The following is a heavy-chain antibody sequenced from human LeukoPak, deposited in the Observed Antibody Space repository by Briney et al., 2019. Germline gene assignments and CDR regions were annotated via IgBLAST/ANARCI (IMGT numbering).Heavy chain of an antibody. V-gene: IGHV1-18*01. Sequence: GASVKVSCKASGYTFTSYGISWVRQAPGQGLEWMGWISAYNGNTNYAQKLQGRVTMTTDTSTSTAYMELRSLRSDDTAVYYCARGRITIFGVVTPSDYWGQGTLVTVPS. D-gene: IGHD3-3*01. CDR1: GYTFTSYG. CDR3: ARGRITIFGVVTPSDY. J-gene: IGHJ4*02. CDR2: ISAYNGNT.